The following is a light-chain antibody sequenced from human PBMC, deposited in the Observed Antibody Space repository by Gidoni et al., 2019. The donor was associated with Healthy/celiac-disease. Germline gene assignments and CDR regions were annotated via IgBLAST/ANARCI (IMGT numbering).Light chain of an antibody. CDR3: GTWDSSLGAGHV. V-gene: IGLV1-51*01. Sequence: SVLTQPPSVSAAPGQKVTISCSGSSSNIGNNYVSWYQQLPGTAPKLLIYDKNKRPSGIPDRFSGSKSGTSTTLGITGLQTGDEADYYCGTWDSSLGAGHVFGTGTKVTVL. CDR2: DKN. J-gene: IGLJ1*01. CDR1: SSNIGNNY.